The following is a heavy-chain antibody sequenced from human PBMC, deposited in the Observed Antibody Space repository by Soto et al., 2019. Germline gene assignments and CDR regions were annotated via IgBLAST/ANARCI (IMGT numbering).Heavy chain of an antibody. V-gene: IGHV3-23*01. Sequence: EVQLLESGGGLVQPGGSPRLSCAASGFTFSSYAMSWVRQAPGKGLEWVSAISGSGGSTYYADSVKGRFTISRDNSKNTLYLQMNSLRAEDTAVYYCAKGDGDYGAFDIWGQGTMVTVSS. CDR2: ISGSGGST. D-gene: IGHD4-17*01. J-gene: IGHJ3*02. CDR1: GFTFSSYA. CDR3: AKGDGDYGAFDI.